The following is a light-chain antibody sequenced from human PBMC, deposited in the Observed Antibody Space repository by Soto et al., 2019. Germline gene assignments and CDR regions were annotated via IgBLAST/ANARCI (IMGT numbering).Light chain of an antibody. CDR3: GSWDSSLSAYV. CDR1: SSNIGGNS. CDR2: DDN. J-gene: IGLJ1*01. Sequence: SLRRQPPPVSPAPGQKVTIPSSGSSSNIGGNSVSWYKQLPGTAPKLLSYDDNKRPSGIPDRFSGSKSGTSATLGITGFQTGDEADYYCGSWDSSLSAYVFGTGTKVTVL. V-gene: IGLV1-51*01.